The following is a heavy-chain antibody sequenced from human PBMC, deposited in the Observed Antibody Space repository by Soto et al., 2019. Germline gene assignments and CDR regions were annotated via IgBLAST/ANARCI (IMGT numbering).Heavy chain of an antibody. CDR2: ISSNGGST. CDR1: GFTFSSYA. V-gene: IGHV3-64*02. CDR3: ARGGRQVVATDFDY. J-gene: IGHJ4*02. D-gene: IGHD1-26*01. Sequence: EVQLVESGEGLVQPGGSLRLSCAASGFTFSSYAMHWVRQAPGKGLEYVSAISSNGGSTYYADSVKGRFTISRDNSKNTLYLQMGSLRAVDMAVYYDARGGRQVVATDFDYWGQGTLVTVSS.